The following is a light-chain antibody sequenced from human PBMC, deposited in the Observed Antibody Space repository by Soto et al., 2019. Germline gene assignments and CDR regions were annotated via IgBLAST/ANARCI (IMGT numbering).Light chain of an antibody. Sequence: QSALTQPASVSGSPGKSITISCTGTSSDVGSYNLVSWYQQHPGKAPKLMIYEGSKRPSGVSNRFSGSKSGNTASLTISGLQAEDEADYYCCSYGGSSHVVFGGGTKLTVL. V-gene: IGLV2-23*01. CDR1: SSDVGSYNL. CDR2: EGS. J-gene: IGLJ2*01. CDR3: CSYGGSSHVV.